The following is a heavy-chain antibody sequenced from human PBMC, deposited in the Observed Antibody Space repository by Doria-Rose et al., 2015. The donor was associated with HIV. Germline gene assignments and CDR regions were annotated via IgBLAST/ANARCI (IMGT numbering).Heavy chain of an antibody. D-gene: IGHD1-26*01. Sequence: QVQLQESGPRLVKPSETLSLTCTVSGGSFSSSYHWGWIRQTPEKGLEWIGNFYFSGSTYYNPSLKSRVTMSVDTSKTQFSLRLSSVTAADTAVYYCARDGIAGAISYFAYWGQGILVTVSP. CDR1: GGSFSSSYH. V-gene: IGHV4-39*07. CDR2: FYFSGST. J-gene: IGHJ4*02. CDR3: ARDGIAGAISYFAY.